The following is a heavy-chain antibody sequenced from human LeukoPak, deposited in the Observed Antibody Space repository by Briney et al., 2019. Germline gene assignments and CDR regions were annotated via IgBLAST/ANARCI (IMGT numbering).Heavy chain of an antibody. D-gene: IGHD6-6*01. V-gene: IGHV1-69*13. Sequence: SVKVSCKASGGTFSRYGISWVRQARGQGLEWMGGIIPLFGTANYAQKFQGRVTITAGESTSTVYMELSSLRSDDTAVYYCARTAARRFDYWGQGTLVTVSS. CDR3: ARTAARRFDY. J-gene: IGHJ4*02. CDR2: IIPLFGTA. CDR1: GGTFSRYG.